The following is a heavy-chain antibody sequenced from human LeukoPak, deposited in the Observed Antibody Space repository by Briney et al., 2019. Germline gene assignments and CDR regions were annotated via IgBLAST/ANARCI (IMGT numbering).Heavy chain of an antibody. V-gene: IGHV3-30*02. CDR3: ARDLMWGFDY. D-gene: IGHD7-27*01. CDR2: IGNDGRDQ. J-gene: IGHJ4*02. Sequence: GGSLRLSCAASGFTFSGHAMHCVRQTPGVGLEWVAIIGNDGRDQHYSDSVKGRFTISRDNSKNTLFLQLNSLRPEDTALYLCARDLMWGFDYWGQGTLVTVSS. CDR1: GFTFSGHA.